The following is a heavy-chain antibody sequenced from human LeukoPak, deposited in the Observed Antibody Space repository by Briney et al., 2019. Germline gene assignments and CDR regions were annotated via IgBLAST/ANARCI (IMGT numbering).Heavy chain of an antibody. Sequence: GASVKVSCKVSGYTLTELSMHWVRQAPGKGLEWMGGFDPEDGETIYAQKFQGRVTMTEDTSTDTAYMELSSLRSEDTAVYYCASGCSSTSSDYMDVWGKGTTVTVSS. V-gene: IGHV1-24*01. CDR2: FDPEDGET. CDR3: ASGCSSTSSDYMDV. CDR1: GYTLTELS. D-gene: IGHD2-2*01. J-gene: IGHJ6*03.